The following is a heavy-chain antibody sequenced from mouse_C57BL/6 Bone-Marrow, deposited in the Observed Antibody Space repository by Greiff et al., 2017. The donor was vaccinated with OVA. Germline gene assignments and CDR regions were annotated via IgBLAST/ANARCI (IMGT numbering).Heavy chain of an antibody. J-gene: IGHJ4*01. CDR2: SRNKANDYTT. CDR1: GFTFSDFY. Sequence: EVKVVESGGGLVQSGRSLRLSCATSGFTFSDFYMEWVRQAPGKGLEWIAASRNKANDYTTEYSASVKGRFIVSRDTSQSILYLQMNALRAEDTAIYYCARDAPYYGSSYSYAMDYWGQGTSVTVSS. D-gene: IGHD1-1*01. CDR3: ARDAPYYGSSYSYAMDY. V-gene: IGHV7-1*01.